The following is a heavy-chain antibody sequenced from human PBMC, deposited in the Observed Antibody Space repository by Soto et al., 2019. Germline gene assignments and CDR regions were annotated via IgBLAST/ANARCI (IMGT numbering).Heavy chain of an antibody. J-gene: IGHJ3*02. D-gene: IGHD3-22*01. V-gene: IGHV3-30-3*01. CDR1: VVNVKSDN. CDR3: ARFSWDDYGSRGYMAVLAI. Sequence: LRHSDAACVVNVKSDNLDCRRQAQKRGLQWVAVISYDGSDKYYADSVKGRFTISRDNSKNTLFLQMNSLRAEDTAVYYCARFSWDDYGSRGYMAVLAIWGQGTMVPVSS. CDR2: ISYDGSDK.